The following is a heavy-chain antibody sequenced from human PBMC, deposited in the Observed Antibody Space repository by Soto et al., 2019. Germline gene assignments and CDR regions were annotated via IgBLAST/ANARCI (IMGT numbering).Heavy chain of an antibody. V-gene: IGHV4-59*08. CDR1: GGSISSYY. Sequence: QVQLQESGPGLVKPSETLSLTCTVSGGSISSYYWSWTRQPPGKGLEWIGYIYYSGSTNYNPSLKSRVTISVDTSKNQFSLKLSSVTAADTAVYYCARLLDGYCSSTSCYDAFDIWGQGTMVTVSS. D-gene: IGHD2-2*03. CDR3: ARLLDGYCSSTSCYDAFDI. J-gene: IGHJ3*02. CDR2: IYYSGST.